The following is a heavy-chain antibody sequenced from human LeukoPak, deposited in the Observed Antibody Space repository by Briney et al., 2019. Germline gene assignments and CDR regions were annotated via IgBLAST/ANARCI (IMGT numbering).Heavy chain of an antibody. CDR2: TYYRSKWYN. D-gene: IGHD5-24*01. J-gene: IGHJ4*02. CDR3: ARAQRWLELGGGYYFDY. V-gene: IGHV6-1*01. CDR1: GDSVSSNSAA. Sequence: SQTLSLTCAISGDSVSSNSAAWNWIRQSPSRGLEWLGRTYYRSKWYNDYAVSVKSRITINPDTSKNQFSLQLNSVTPEDTAVYYCARAQRWLELGGGYYFDYWGQGILVTGSS.